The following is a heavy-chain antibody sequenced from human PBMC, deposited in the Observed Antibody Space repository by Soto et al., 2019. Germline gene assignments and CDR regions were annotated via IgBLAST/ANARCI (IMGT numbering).Heavy chain of an antibody. CDR1: GFTFSSYA. Sequence: VQLLVSGGGLVQPGGSLRLSCDASGFTFSSYAMTWVRQAPGKGLAWVPASGSGGGAFYSDSVKGRLTSSRDNSRNTLYLQLHSLRVDDTAVYFCAKASGTTLYWGQGTLVTVSS. V-gene: IGHV3-23*01. CDR2: SGSGGGA. J-gene: IGHJ4*02. D-gene: IGHD1-1*01. CDR3: AKASGTTLY.